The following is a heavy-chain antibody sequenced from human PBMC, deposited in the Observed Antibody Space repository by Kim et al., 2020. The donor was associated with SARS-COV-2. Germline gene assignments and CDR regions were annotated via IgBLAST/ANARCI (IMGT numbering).Heavy chain of an antibody. CDR2: INVGSGNT. CDR1: GYTFTSYA. CDR3: ARALSARSTGDVHHCDY. J-gene: IGHJ4*01. Sequence: ASVKVSCKASGYTFTSYAMHWVRQAPGQGLEWMGMINVGSGNTNYAQKFQGRVTMTRDTSTSTAYMELSSLRSEDTAVYYCARALSARSTGDVHHCDYWG. D-gene: IGHD3-10*01. V-gene: IGHV1-46*01.